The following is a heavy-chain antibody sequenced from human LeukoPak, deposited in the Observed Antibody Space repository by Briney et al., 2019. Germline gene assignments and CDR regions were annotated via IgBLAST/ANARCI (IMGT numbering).Heavy chain of an antibody. V-gene: IGHV3-66*01. Sequence: GGSLRLSCAASGFTVSSNYMSWVRQAPGKGLEWVSVIYSGGSTYYADFVKGRFTISRDNSKNTLYLQMNSLRAEDTAVYYCASGHDFDGLAQEDWGQGTLVTVSS. CDR3: ASGHDFDGLAQED. J-gene: IGHJ4*02. CDR2: IYSGGST. CDR1: GFTVSSNY. D-gene: IGHD5-12*01.